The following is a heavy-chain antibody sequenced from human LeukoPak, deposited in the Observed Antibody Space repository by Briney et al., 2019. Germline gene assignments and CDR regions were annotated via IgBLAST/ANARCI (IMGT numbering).Heavy chain of an antibody. CDR2: INTGNGNT. V-gene: IGHV1-3*04. CDR1: GYTFTNYD. D-gene: IGHD3-10*01. J-gene: IGHJ4*02. CDR3: AKDRGLLADY. Sequence: ASVKVSCKASGYTFTNYDMHWVRQAPGKRLEWLGWINTGNGNTRYSQHFQGRVTLTRDTSASTAYMELSSLRFEDTAMYYCAKDRGLLADYWGQGTLVTVSS.